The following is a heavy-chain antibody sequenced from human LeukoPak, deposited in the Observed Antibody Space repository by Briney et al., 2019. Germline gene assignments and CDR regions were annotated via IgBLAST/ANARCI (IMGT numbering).Heavy chain of an antibody. D-gene: IGHD6-13*01. Sequence: PGGSLRLSCAASGFTFSDYAMSWVRQAPGKGLEWVSVIYSGGSTYYADSVKGRFTISRDNSKNTLYLQMDSLRAGDTAVYYCARDLGGYIDYWGQGTLVSVSS. CDR1: GFTFSDYA. J-gene: IGHJ4*02. CDR2: IYSGGST. V-gene: IGHV3-53*01. CDR3: ARDLGGYIDY.